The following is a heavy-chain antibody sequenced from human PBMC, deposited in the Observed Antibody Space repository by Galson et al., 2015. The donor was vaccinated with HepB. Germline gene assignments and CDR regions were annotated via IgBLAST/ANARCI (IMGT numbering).Heavy chain of an antibody. CDR1: GYTLTELS. Sequence: SVKVSCKVSGYTLTELSMHWVRQAPGKGLEWMGGFDPEDGETIYAQKFQGRVTMTEDTSTDTAYMELSSLRSEDTAVCYCATPRYCSGGSCYDGDYYMDVWGKGTTVTVSS. D-gene: IGHD2-15*01. CDR2: FDPEDGET. V-gene: IGHV1-24*01. CDR3: ATPRYCSGGSCYDGDYYMDV. J-gene: IGHJ6*03.